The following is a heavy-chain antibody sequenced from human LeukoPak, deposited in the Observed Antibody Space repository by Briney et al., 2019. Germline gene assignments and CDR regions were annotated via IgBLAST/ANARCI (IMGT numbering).Heavy chain of an antibody. D-gene: IGHD3-10*01. J-gene: IGHJ4*02. CDR3: AREGFGATEYYFDY. Sequence: GASVKVSCKASGYTFTGYYIHWVRQAPGQGLEWMGWINPNSGGTNYAQKFQGRVTMTRDTSISTAYMELSRLRSDDTAVYYCAREGFGATEYYFDYWGQGTLVTVSS. CDR1: GYTFTGYY. CDR2: INPNSGGT. V-gene: IGHV1-2*02.